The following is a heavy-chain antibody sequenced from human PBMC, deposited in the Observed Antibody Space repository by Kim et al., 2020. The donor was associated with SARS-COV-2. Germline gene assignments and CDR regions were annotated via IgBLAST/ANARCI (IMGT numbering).Heavy chain of an antibody. V-gene: IGHV3-74*01. CDR3: ARGASFAFFI. CDR1: DSTFSEYW. J-gene: IGHJ3*02. D-gene: IGHD6-6*01. CDR2: MNVDGRVT. Sequence: GGSLRLSCAASDSTFSEYWMNWLRQSPGKGLVSIARMNVDGRVTLYADSVKGRFTISRDNAKNTLYLQMNSLGADDTAIYYCARGASFAFFIWSQGTAVSVSP.